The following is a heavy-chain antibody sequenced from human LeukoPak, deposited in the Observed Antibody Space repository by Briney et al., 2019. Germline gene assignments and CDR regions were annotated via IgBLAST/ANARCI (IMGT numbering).Heavy chain of an antibody. CDR2: INHSGST. D-gene: IGHD6-6*01. J-gene: IGHJ5*02. CDR3: ARGRAARGNWFDP. Sequence: SETLSLTCAVYGGSFSGYYWSWIRQPPGKGLEWVGAINHSGSTNYNPSLKSRVTISVDTSKNQFTLKLSSVTAADTAVYFCARGRAARGNWFDPCGQGTLVTVSS. CDR1: GGSFSGYY. V-gene: IGHV4-34*01.